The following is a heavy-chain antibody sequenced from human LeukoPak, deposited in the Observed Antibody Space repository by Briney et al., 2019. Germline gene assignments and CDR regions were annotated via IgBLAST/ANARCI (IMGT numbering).Heavy chain of an antibody. J-gene: IGHJ4*02. V-gene: IGHV3-23*01. Sequence: GGSLRLSCAASGFTFSSNAMSWVRQAPGKGLEWVSGISHSGSDTHYADSVKGRFTISRDTSKSTLFLQMNSLRADDTAVYYCARTGTTGSYWGQGTLVTVSS. CDR1: GFTFSSNA. CDR2: ISHSGSDT. CDR3: ARTGTTGSY. D-gene: IGHD1-7*01.